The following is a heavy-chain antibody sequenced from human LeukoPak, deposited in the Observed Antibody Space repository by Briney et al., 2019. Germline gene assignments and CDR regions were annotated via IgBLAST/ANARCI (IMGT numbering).Heavy chain of an antibody. D-gene: IGHD2-15*01. CDR1: GCSINSYY. Sequence: PSVTLSLTCTVSGCSINSYYWSWIRQPPGKGLEWIGYIYTSGSTNYNPSLKSRVTISVDTTKNKFSLKLSSVTAADTAVYYCARHGGAREIDYWGQGTLVTVSS. CDR2: IYTSGST. CDR3: ARHGGAREIDY. V-gene: IGHV4-4*09. J-gene: IGHJ4*02.